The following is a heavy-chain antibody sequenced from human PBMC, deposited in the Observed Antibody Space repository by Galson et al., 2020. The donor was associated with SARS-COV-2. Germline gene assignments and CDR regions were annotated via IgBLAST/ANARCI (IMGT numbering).Heavy chain of an antibody. CDR2: IYYSGST. D-gene: IGHD3-9*01. V-gene: IGHV4-31*03. J-gene: IGHJ2*01. Sequence: SETLSLTCTVSGGSISSGGYYWSWIRQHPGKGLEWIGYIYYSGSTYYNPSLKSRVTISVDTSKNQFSLKLSSVTAADTAVYYCARGTNQYYDIYDLWGRGTLVTVSS. CDR1: GGSISSGGYY. CDR3: ARGTNQYYDIYDL.